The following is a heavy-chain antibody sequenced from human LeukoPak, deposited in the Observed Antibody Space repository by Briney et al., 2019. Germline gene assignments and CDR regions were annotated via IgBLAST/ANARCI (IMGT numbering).Heavy chain of an antibody. CDR3: AKGYGSGYSKNVLDY. D-gene: IGHD3-10*01. V-gene: IGHV3-23*01. Sequence: PGGSLRLSCAASGFTFSSYAMSWVRQAPGKGLEWVSGISDNGGTTYYADTEEGRLTISRDNSKNTLYLQMNSLRAEDTAVYYCAKGYGSGYSKNVLDYWGQGTLVTVSS. CDR1: GFTFSSYA. CDR2: ISDNGGTT. J-gene: IGHJ4*02.